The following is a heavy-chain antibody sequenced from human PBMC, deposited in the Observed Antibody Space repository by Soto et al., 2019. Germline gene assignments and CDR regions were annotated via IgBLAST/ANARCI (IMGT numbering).Heavy chain of an antibody. D-gene: IGHD3-10*01. J-gene: IGHJ6*02. CDR2: INPNSGGT. V-gene: IGHV1-2*04. CDR3: ARGSVTMVRGVPGMDV. Sequence: QVQLVQSGAEVKKPGASVKVSCKASGYTFTGYYMHWVRQAPGQGLEWMGWINPNSGGTNYAQKFQGWVTMTRDTSISKAYMELSRLRSDDTAVYYCARGSVTMVRGVPGMDVWGQGTTVTVSS. CDR1: GYTFTGYY.